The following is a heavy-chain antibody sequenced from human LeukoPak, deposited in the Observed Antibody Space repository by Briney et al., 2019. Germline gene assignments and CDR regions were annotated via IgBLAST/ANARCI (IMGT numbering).Heavy chain of an antibody. CDR3: ARSHSSGWNLWFDP. CDR2: ISAHNGNT. CDR1: GYTFTSYG. D-gene: IGHD6-19*01. J-gene: IGHJ5*02. V-gene: IGHV1-18*01. Sequence: ASVKVSCKASGYTFTSYGINWVRQAPGQGLEWMGWISAHNGNTYYAQKLQGRVTMTTDTSTSTAYMELTSLKSDDTAVYYCARSHSSGWNLWFDPWGQGTLVTVSS.